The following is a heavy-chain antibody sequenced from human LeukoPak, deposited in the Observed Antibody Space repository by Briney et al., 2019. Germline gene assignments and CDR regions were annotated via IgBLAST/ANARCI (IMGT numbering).Heavy chain of an antibody. Sequence: SETMSLTCTVSAGSISSYYWSWIRQPAGNGLEWIGRIYTSVSTNYNPSLKRRVTMSVDTSKNQFSLKLSSVTAADTAVYYCARVTCGQQLTIDYWGQGTLVTVSS. CDR1: AGSISSYY. J-gene: IGHJ4*02. V-gene: IGHV4-4*07. CDR3: ARVTCGQQLTIDY. D-gene: IGHD6-13*01. CDR2: IYTSVST.